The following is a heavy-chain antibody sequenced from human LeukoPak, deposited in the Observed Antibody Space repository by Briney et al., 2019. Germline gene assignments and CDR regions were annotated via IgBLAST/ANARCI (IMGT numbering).Heavy chain of an antibody. V-gene: IGHV3-30*04. Sequence: PGGSLRPSCAASGFTFSSYAMHWVRQAPGKGLEWVAVISYDGSNKYYADSVKGRFTISRDSSKNTLYLQMNSLRAEDTAVYYCARVTPARYGDSPPFDYWGQGTLVTVSS. J-gene: IGHJ4*02. CDR2: ISYDGSNK. D-gene: IGHD4-17*01. CDR3: ARVTPARYGDSPPFDY. CDR1: GFTFSSYA.